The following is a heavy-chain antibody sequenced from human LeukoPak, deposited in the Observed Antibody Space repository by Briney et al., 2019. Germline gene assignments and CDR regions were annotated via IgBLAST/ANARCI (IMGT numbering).Heavy chain of an antibody. CDR1: GFTFSSYG. CDR2: IRYDGSNK. J-gene: IGHJ4*02. CDR3: GAKTWFGELFVDY. Sequence: PGGSLRLSWAASGFTFSSYGMPWVRRAPGKGRGWGAFIRYDGSNKYYADSVKGRFTISRDNSKNTLYLQMNSLRAEDTTGYYCGAKTWFGELFVDYWGQGTLVTVSS. V-gene: IGHV3-30*02. D-gene: IGHD3-10*01.